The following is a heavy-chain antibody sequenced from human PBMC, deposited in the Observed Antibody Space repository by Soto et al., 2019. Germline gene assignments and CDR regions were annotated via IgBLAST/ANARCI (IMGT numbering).Heavy chain of an antibody. CDR2: ISAYNGNT. J-gene: IGHJ3*02. CDR1: GYTFTSYG. V-gene: IGHV1-18*01. D-gene: IGHD3-22*01. Sequence: QVQLVQSGAEVKKPGASVKVSCKASGYTFTSYGISWVRQAPGQGLEWMGWISAYNGNTNYAQKLQGRVTMTTDTSTSTAYMELRSLRSDDTAVYYCARDTVGYDSSGYPAFDIWGQGTMVTVSS. CDR3: ARDTVGYDSSGYPAFDI.